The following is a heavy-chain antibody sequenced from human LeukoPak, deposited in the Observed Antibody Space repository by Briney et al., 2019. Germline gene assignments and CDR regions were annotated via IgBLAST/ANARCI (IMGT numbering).Heavy chain of an antibody. J-gene: IGHJ4*01. CDR2: MNPNSGNT. CDR3: ARGGYDSSGYYGYYFDY. D-gene: IGHD3-22*01. Sequence: ASVKVSCKASGHTFTSYDINWVRQATGQGLEWMGWMNPNSGNTGYAQKFQGRVTMTRNTSISTAYMELSSLRSEDTAVYYCARGGYDSSGYYGYYFDYWGQEPWSPSPQ. V-gene: IGHV1-8*01. CDR1: GHTFTSYD.